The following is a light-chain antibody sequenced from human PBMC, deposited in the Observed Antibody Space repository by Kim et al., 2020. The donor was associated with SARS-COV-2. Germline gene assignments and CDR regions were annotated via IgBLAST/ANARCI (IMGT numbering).Light chain of an antibody. CDR1: QSISNY. CDR3: QQSYSRPWT. V-gene: IGKV1-39*01. CDR2: TAS. Sequence: ASVGDRVTITCRASQSISNYLIWYEQKPGKAPNLLIYTASNLQSGVPSRFSGSGSGTDFTLTISSLQPEDSATYYCQQSYSRPWTFGQGTKVEIK. J-gene: IGKJ1*01.